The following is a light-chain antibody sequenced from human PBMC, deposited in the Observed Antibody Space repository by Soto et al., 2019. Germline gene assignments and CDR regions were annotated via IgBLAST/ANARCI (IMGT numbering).Light chain of an antibody. CDR2: LNSDGSH. Sequence: QLVLTQSPSASASLGASVKLTCTLSSGHSSYAIAWHQQQPEKGPRYLMKLNSDGSHSKGDGIPDRFSGCSSGAEGYLTMSGLQSEYEAYYYCQTWGPGIHVVVGVGTPLPVL. CDR3: QTWGPGIHVV. V-gene: IGLV4-69*01. CDR1: SGHSSYA. J-gene: IGLJ2*01.